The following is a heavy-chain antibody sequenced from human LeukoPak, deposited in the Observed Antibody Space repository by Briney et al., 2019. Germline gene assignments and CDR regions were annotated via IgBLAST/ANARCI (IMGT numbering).Heavy chain of an antibody. CDR2: ISHDESEK. J-gene: IGHJ2*01. Sequence: GWSVRLSCPASGFTFSNYVMYWVGQAPGKRLEYVAIISHDESEKYYADSVKGRFTISRDNSKKMIYLQMNSLRDEDTAMYYCAKDRALPAARFYWYFDLWGRGTLVTVSS. V-gene: IGHV3-30*18. D-gene: IGHD2-2*01. CDR1: GFTFSNYV. CDR3: AKDRALPAARFYWYFDL.